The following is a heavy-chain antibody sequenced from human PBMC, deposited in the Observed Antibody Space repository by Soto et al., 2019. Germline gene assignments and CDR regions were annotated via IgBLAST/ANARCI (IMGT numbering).Heavy chain of an antibody. V-gene: IGHV1-58*01. CDR3: AAISSGYYRVFDY. CDR1: GATFTSST. Sequence: ASVKVSCKASGATFTSSTVNWVRQARGQPPEWIGWILVGSGQTNSAQKFQGRVAITRDMSTYTAYLELNSLRSDDSAVYYCAAISSGYYRVFDYWGQGTPVTVSS. CDR2: ILVGSGQT. J-gene: IGHJ4*02. D-gene: IGHD3-22*01.